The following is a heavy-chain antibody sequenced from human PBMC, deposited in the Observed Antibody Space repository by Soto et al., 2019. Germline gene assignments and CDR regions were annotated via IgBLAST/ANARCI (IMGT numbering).Heavy chain of an antibody. D-gene: IGHD2-2*01. J-gene: IGHJ5*02. CDR2: INPSGGST. CDR1: GYTFTSYY. V-gene: IGHV1-46*01. Sequence: QVQLVQSGAEVKKPGASVKVSCKASGYTFTSYYMHWVRQAPGQGLEWMGIINPSGGSTSYAQKFQGRVTMTRDTSTSTVYMELSSLRSEDTAVCYCARERGYCSSTSCYGSVWFDPWGQGTLVTVSS. CDR3: ARERGYCSSTSCYGSVWFDP.